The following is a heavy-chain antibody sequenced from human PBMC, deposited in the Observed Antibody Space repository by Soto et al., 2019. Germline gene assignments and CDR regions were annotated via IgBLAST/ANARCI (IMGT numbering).Heavy chain of an antibody. D-gene: IGHD6-19*01. V-gene: IGHV4-34*01. CDR1: GGSFSGYY. Sequence: ASETLSLTCAVYGGSFSGYYWSWIRQPPGKGLEWIGEINHSGSTNYNPSLKSRVTISVDTSKNQFSLKLSSVTAADTAVYYCARDGPPNSSGWYRYWGQGTLVTVSS. J-gene: IGHJ4*02. CDR2: INHSGST. CDR3: ARDGPPNSSGWYRY.